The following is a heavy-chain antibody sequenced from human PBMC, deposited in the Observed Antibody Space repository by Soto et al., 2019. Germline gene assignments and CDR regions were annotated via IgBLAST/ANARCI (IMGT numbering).Heavy chain of an antibody. CDR2: IYYSGNT. V-gene: IGHV4-59*01. CDR1: GGSIRSYY. D-gene: IGHD3-3*01. Sequence: SETLSLTCTVSGGSIRSYYWSWIRQPPGKGLEWIGYIYYSGNTHYNPSLKSRVAISVDTSNNQFSLKLSSVTAAGTAVYYCAREVIWSGYFDYWGQGTLVTVSS. CDR3: AREVIWSGYFDY. J-gene: IGHJ4*02.